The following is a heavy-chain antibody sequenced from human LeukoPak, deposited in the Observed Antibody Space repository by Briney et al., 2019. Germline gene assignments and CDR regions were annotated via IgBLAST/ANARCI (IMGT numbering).Heavy chain of an antibody. CDR3: ARAAYCSGDCYSRWFDP. Sequence: SETLSLTCTVSGGSISSYYWSWIRQPPGKGLEWIGYIYYSGSTNYNPSLKSRVTISVDTSKNQFSLKLNSVTAADTAVYYCARAAYCSGDCYSRWFDPWGQGTLVTVSS. CDR1: GGSISSYY. D-gene: IGHD2-21*02. V-gene: IGHV4-59*01. CDR2: IYYSGST. J-gene: IGHJ5*02.